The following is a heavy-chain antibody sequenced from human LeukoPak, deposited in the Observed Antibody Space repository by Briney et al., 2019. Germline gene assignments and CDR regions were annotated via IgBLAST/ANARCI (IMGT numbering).Heavy chain of an antibody. D-gene: IGHD5-12*01. J-gene: IGHJ4*02. CDR3: AREPLVVGATVDY. CDR1: GYTFTNYA. CDR2: ITTYNGNT. Sequence: ASVKVSCKASGYTFTNYAISWVRQAPGQGPEWVGWITTYNGNTNYAQKLQGRVTMTTDTSTSTAYMELRSLRSDDTAVYYCAREPLVVGATVDYWGQGTLVTVSS. V-gene: IGHV1-18*01.